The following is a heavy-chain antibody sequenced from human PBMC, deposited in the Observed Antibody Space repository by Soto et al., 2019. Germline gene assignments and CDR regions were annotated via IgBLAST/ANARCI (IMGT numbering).Heavy chain of an antibody. V-gene: IGHV3-21*01. D-gene: IGHD3-22*01. CDR1: EFTFISFS. CDR3: ARLKDYYDSSGYYPYYFDY. J-gene: IGHJ4*02. Sequence: GGSLRLSCAASEFTFISFSMICVRRSPANGLEWFSSISSRNSYIYYADSVKGRFTTSRDNAKNSLYLQMTSLRAEDTAVYYCARLKDYYDSSGYYPYYFDYWGQGTLVTVSS. CDR2: ISSRNSYI.